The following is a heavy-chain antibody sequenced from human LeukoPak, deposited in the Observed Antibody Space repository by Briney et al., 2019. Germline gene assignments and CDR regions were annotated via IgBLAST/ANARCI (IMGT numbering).Heavy chain of an antibody. D-gene: IGHD2-2*01. CDR1: GFTFSSYA. CDR2: IYYSGST. CDR3: ARDCSSTSEVTGFDP. V-gene: IGHV4-31*02. J-gene: IGHJ5*02. Sequence: LGLSCAASGFTFSSYAMSWIRQHPGKGLEWIGYIYYSGSTYYNPSLKSRVTISVGTSKNQFSLKLSSVTAADTAVYYCARDCSSTSEVTGFDPWGQGTLVTVSS.